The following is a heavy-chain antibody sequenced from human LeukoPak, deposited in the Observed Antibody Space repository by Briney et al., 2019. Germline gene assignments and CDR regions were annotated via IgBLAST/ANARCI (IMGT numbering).Heavy chain of an antibody. CDR3: ASAEGALEWLYYFDY. J-gene: IGHJ4*02. V-gene: IGHV4-39*01. Sequence: SETLSLTCTVSGGSISSSSYYWGWIRQPPGKGLEWIGSIYYSGSTYYNPSLKSRVTISVDTSKNQFSLKLSSVTAADTAVYYCASAEGALEWLYYFDYWGQGTLVTVSS. CDR1: GGSISSSSYY. CDR2: IYYSGST. D-gene: IGHD3-3*01.